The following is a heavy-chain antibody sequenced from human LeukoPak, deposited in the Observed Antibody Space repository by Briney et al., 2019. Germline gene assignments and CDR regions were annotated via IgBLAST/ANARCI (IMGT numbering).Heavy chain of an antibody. D-gene: IGHD4-23*01. CDR1: GFTFSSYA. CDR2: ISYDGSNK. CDR3: ARVPSTTVATFDY. V-gene: IGHV3-30*01. J-gene: IGHJ4*02. Sequence: GGSLRLSCAASGFTFSSYAMHWVRQAPGKGLEWAAVISYDGSNKYYADSVKGRFTISRDNSKNTLYLQMNSLRAEDAAVYYCARVPSTTVATFDYWGQGTLVTVSS.